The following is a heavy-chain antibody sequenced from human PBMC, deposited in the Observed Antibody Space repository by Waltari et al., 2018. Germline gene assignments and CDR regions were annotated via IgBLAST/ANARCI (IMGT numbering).Heavy chain of an antibody. D-gene: IGHD3-16*01. CDR3: AKSLGVEMATIPDY. Sequence: QVQLVESGGGVVQPGGSLRLSCAASGFTFSSYGMHWVRQAPGKGLEWVAFIRYDGSNKYYADSVTGRFTISRDNSKNTLYLQMNSLRAEDTAVYYCAKSLGVEMATIPDYWGQGTLVTVSS. J-gene: IGHJ4*02. CDR2: IRYDGSNK. CDR1: GFTFSSYG. V-gene: IGHV3-30*02.